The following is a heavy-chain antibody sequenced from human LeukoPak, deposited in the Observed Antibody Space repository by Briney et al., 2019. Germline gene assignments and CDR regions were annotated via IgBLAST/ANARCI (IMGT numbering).Heavy chain of an antibody. J-gene: IGHJ3*02. CDR2: MSYKYSGST. Sequence: PSETLSLTCTVSGSSISSSSYYWGWIRQPPGKGLEWIGSMSYKYSGSTYYNPSLKSRVTISVDTSKNQFSLKLSSVTAADTAVYYCARRGAIVVVPAAHDAFDIWGQGTMVTVSS. V-gene: IGHV4-39*01. D-gene: IGHD2-2*01. CDR1: GSSISSSSYY. CDR3: ARRGAIVVVPAAHDAFDI.